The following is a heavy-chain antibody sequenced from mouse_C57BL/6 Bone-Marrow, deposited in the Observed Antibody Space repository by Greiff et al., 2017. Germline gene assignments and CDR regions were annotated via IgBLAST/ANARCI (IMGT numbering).Heavy chain of an antibody. CDR1: GFSLTSYG. D-gene: IGHD1-1*01. V-gene: IGHV2-5*01. CDR3: AKKKGYGRHYAMDY. J-gene: IGHJ4*01. CDR2: IWRGGST. Sequence: QVQLKESGPGLVQPSQSLSITCTVSGFSLTSYGVHWVRQSPGKGLEWLGVIWRGGSTDYNAAFMSRLSITKDNSKSQVFFKMNSLQADDAAIYYCAKKKGYGRHYAMDYWGQGTSVTVSS.